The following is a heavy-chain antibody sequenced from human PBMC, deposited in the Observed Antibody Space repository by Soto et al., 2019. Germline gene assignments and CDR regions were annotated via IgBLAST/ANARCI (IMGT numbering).Heavy chain of an antibody. Sequence: SETLSLTCTVSGGSIISYYWSWILQPPWRGLEWIGYIYYSGSTNYNPSLKSRVTISVDTSKNQFSLKLSSVTAADTAVYYCARHGADPYYDFWSGYFDYWGQGTLVTVSS. D-gene: IGHD3-3*01. CDR2: IYYSGST. J-gene: IGHJ4*02. CDR1: GGSIISYY. V-gene: IGHV4-59*08. CDR3: ARHGADPYYDFWSGYFDY.